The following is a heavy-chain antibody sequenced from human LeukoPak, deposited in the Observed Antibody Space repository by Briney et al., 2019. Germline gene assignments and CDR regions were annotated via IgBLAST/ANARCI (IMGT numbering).Heavy chain of an antibody. CDR2: IYHSGST. CDR3: ARLRVVPAARFDP. Sequence: PSETLSLTCAVSGYSISSGYYWGWIRQPPGKGLEWIGSIYHSGSTYYNPSLKSRVTISVATSKNQFSLRLGSVTAADAAVYYCARLRVVPAARFDPWGQGTLVTVSS. V-gene: IGHV4-38-2*01. CDR1: GYSISSGYY. J-gene: IGHJ5*02. D-gene: IGHD2-2*01.